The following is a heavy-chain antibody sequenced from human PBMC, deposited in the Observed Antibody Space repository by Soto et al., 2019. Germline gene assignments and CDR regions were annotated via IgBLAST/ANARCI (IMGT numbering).Heavy chain of an antibody. Sequence: SLRLSCASSGFTFSSYAMNWVRQAPGKGLECVSSVSANGRNTYYADSVKGRFTVSRDKSKNALFLQLDSLRVEDTAIYYCAKDLSSLGWLALGAPFDSWGPGTLGTVSS. V-gene: IGHV3-23*01. CDR3: AKDLSSLGWLALGAPFDS. CDR1: GFTFSSYA. D-gene: IGHD3-22*01. J-gene: IGHJ4*02. CDR2: VSANGRNT.